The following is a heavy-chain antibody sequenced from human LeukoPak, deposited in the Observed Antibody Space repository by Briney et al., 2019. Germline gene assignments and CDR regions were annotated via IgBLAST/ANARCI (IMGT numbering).Heavy chain of an antibody. CDR1: GYTFTTYG. J-gene: IGHJ5*02. D-gene: IGHD3-22*01. CDR3: ARGYYYDSSGYVNWFGP. V-gene: IGHV1-18*01. Sequence: GASVKVSCKASGYTFTTYGISWVRQAPGQGLEWMGWISTYNGNANYAQKFQGRVTMTTDTSTSTAYLELRSLRSDDTAVYYCARGYYYDSSGYVNWFGPWGQGTLVTVSS. CDR2: ISTYNGNA.